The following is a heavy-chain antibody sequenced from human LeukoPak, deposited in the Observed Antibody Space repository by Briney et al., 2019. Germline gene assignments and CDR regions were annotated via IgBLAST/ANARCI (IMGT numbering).Heavy chain of an antibody. CDR3: ARGTYCSGGSCYFDY. D-gene: IGHD2-15*01. CDR1: GFTFSDYY. V-gene: IGHV3-11*06. CDR2: ISSSSSYT. Sequence: PGGSLRLSCAASGFTFSDYYMSWIRQAPGKGLEWASYISSSSSYTNYADSVKGRFTISRDNAKNSLYLQMNSLRAEDTAVYYCARGTYCSGGSCYFDYWGQGTLVTVSS. J-gene: IGHJ4*02.